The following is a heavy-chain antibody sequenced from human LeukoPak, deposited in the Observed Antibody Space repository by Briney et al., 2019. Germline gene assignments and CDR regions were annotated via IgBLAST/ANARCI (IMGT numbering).Heavy chain of an antibody. J-gene: IGHJ6*03. CDR1: GYTFTSYG. Sequence: ASVKVSCKASGYTFTSYGTNWVRQAPGQGLKWIGWISAYNGNTNYAQNLQGRVTITTDTSTSIAYMELRSLRSDDTAVYYRARDSGYYTGSLYWGKVTMVTVSS. D-gene: IGHD3-10*01. V-gene: IGHV1-18*01. CDR3: ARDSGYYTGSLY. CDR2: ISAYNGNT.